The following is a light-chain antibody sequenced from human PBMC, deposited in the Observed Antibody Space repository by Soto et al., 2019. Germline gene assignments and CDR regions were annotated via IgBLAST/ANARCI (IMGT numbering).Light chain of an antibody. Sequence: DIQMTQSPSSLSASVGDRVTVTCRASQSITSCLNWYQQKPGKAPKLLIYATSRLQSGVPSRFSGGGSGTDFTLNINNLQTEDFATYHRQQSYTTPYTFGQGTKLEMK. V-gene: IGKV1-39*01. CDR3: QQSYTTPYT. J-gene: IGKJ2*01. CDR1: QSITSC. CDR2: ATS.